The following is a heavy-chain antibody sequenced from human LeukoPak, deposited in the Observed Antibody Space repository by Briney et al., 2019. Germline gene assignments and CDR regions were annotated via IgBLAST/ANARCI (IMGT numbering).Heavy chain of an antibody. Sequence: GESLKISCKGSGYSFTSYWIGWVRQMPGKGLEWMGIIYPGDSDTRYSPSFQGQVTISADKSISTAYLQWSSLKASDTAMYYCASVGYCGSTSCYGINWFDPWGQGTLVTVSS. J-gene: IGHJ5*02. V-gene: IGHV5-51*01. D-gene: IGHD2-2*01. CDR1: GYSFTSYW. CDR2: IYPGDSDT. CDR3: ASVGYCGSTSCYGINWFDP.